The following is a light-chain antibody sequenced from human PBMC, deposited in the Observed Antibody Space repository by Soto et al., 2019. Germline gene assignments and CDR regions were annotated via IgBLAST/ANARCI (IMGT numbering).Light chain of an antibody. J-gene: IGLJ1*01. Sequence: LNQPASVSGSPGQSITIYCTGTSSDVGGYNYVSWYQQHPGKAPKLMIYDVSNRPSGVSNRFSGSKSGNTASLTISGLQAEDEADYYCSSYTSSSTYVFGTGTKVTVL. CDR3: SSYTSSSTYV. CDR2: DVS. V-gene: IGLV2-14*01. CDR1: SSDVGGYNY.